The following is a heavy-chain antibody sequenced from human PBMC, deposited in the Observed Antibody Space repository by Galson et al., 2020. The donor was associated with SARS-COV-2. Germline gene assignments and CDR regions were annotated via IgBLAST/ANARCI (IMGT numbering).Heavy chain of an antibody. CDR1: YTFTSYG. Sequence: YTFTSYGISWVRQAPGQGLEWMGWISAYNGNTNYAQKLQGRVTMTTDTSTSTAYMELRSLRSDDTAVYYCASTMTTVYYYYGMDVWGQGTTVTVSS. D-gene: IGHD4-4*01. V-gene: IGHV1-18*04. CDR2: ISAYNGNT. J-gene: IGHJ6*02. CDR3: ASTMTTVYYYYGMDV.